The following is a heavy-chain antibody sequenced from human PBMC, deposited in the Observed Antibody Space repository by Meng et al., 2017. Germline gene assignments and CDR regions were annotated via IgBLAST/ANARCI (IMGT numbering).Heavy chain of an antibody. CDR3: ARDLRYYYDSSGSNWFDP. CDR2: ISAYNGNT. Sequence: ASVKVSCKASGYAFTSYGISWVRQAPGQGLEWMGWISAYNGNTNYAQKLQGRVTMTTDTSTSTAYMELRSLRSDDTAVYYCARDLRYYYDSSGSNWFDPWGQGTLVTVSS. J-gene: IGHJ5*02. CDR1: GYAFTSYG. D-gene: IGHD3-22*01. V-gene: IGHV1-18*01.